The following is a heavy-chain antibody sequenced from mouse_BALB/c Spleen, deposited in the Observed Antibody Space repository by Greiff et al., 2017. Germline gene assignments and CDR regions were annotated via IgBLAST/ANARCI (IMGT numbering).Heavy chain of an antibody. J-gene: IGHJ2*01. Sequence: EVKLQESGPGLVKPSQSLSLTCTVTGYSITSDYAWNWIRQFPGNKLEWMGYISYSGSTSYNPSLKSRISITRDTSKNQFFLQLNSVTTEDTATYYCARSATGTGYFDYWGQGTTLTVSS. D-gene: IGHD4-1*02. V-gene: IGHV3-2*02. CDR1: GYSITSDYA. CDR3: ARSATGTGYFDY. CDR2: ISYSGST.